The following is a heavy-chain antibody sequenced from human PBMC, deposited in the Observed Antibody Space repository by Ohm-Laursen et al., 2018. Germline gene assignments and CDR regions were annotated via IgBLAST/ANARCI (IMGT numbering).Heavy chain of an antibody. CDR1: GYTFTGYY. CDR2: INPNSGGT. Sequence: ASVKVSCKASGYTFTGYYMHWVRQAPGQGLEWMGWINPNSGGTNYAQKFQGRVTMTRDTSISTAYMELSRLRSDDTAVYYCARDKEYCGSGSLYYFDYWGQGTLVTVSS. CDR3: ARDKEYCGSGSLYYFDY. V-gene: IGHV1-2*02. D-gene: IGHD3-10*01. J-gene: IGHJ4*02.